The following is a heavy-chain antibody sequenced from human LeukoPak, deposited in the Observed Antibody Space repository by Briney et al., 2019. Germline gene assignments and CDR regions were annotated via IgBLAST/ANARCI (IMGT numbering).Heavy chain of an antibody. V-gene: IGHV4-30-4*08. CDR1: GGSISSGDYY. CDR3: ARERAVAGRLDY. CDR2: IYYSGST. D-gene: IGHD6-19*01. Sequence: SETLSLTCTVSGGSISSGDYYWSWIRQPPGKGLEWIGYIYYSGSTYYNPSLKSRVTISVDTSKNQFSLKLSSVTAADTVVYYCARERAVAGRLDYWGQGTLVTVSS. J-gene: IGHJ4*02.